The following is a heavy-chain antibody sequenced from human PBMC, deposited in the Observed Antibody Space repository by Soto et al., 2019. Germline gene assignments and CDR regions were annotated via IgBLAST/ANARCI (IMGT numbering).Heavy chain of an antibody. CDR1: GAALNSGNYY. Sequence: LSLTCSVSGAALNSGNYYWSWIRQVPGKGLEWIGHIYVTGAVDYNPSLRDRITISQDTSERQFSLNLRLVTAADTAVYYCARLRIATNNYKWFDPWGQGTLVTVFS. J-gene: IGHJ5*02. V-gene: IGHV4-31*03. CDR2: IYVTGAV. D-gene: IGHD2-21*01. CDR3: ARLRIATNNYKWFDP.